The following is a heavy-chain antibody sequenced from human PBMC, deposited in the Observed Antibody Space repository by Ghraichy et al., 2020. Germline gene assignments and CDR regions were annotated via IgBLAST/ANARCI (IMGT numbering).Heavy chain of an antibody. Sequence: SETLSLTCTVSGGSISSYYWSWIRQPPGKGLEWIGYIYYSGSTNYNPSLKSRVTISVETSKNQFSLKLSSVTAADTAVYYCAREDGDDAFDIWGQGTMVTVSS. CDR1: GGSISSYY. CDR3: AREDGDDAFDI. J-gene: IGHJ3*02. V-gene: IGHV4-59*01. CDR2: IYYSGST. D-gene: IGHD7-27*01.